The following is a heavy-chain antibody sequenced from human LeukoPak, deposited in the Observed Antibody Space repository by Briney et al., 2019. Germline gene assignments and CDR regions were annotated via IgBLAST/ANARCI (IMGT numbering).Heavy chain of an antibody. CDR2: IYHSGST. J-gene: IGHJ4*02. CDR3: ASSYGDYVNIDY. D-gene: IGHD4-17*01. CDR1: GGSISSGGYS. Sequence: SQTLSLTCAVSGGSISSGGYSWSWIRQPPGKGLEWIGYIYHSGSTYYNPSLKSRVTISVDRSKNQFSLKLSSVTAADTAVYYCASSYGDYVNIDYWGQGTLVTVSS. V-gene: IGHV4-30-2*01.